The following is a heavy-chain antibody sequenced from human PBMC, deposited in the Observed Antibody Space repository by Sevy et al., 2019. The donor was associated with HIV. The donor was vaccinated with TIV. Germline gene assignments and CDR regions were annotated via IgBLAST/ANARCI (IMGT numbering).Heavy chain of an antibody. CDR1: GFTFSTYD. D-gene: IGHD2-8*01. CDR3: ARGRKTTQEWLEELDYYYGMDV. CDR2: IRYDGSNK. V-gene: IGHV3-30*02. Sequence: GGSLRLSCAASGFTFSTYDMHWVRQAPGKGLEWVAYIRYDGSNKYYGDSVRGRFTISRDNSKSTLYVQLNSLRAEDTAVYYCARGRKTTQEWLEELDYYYGMDVWRQGTSVTVSS. J-gene: IGHJ6*02.